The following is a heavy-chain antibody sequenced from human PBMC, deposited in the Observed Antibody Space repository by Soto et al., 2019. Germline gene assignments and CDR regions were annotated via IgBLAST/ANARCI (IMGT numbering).Heavy chain of an antibody. J-gene: IGHJ1*01. CDR2: ISGSGGST. CDR1: GFTFSSYA. D-gene: IGHD6-13*01. Sequence: QPGGSLRLSCAASGFTFSSYAMSWVRQAPGKGLEWVSAISGSGGSTYYADSVKGRFTISRDNSKNTLYLQMNSLRAEDTAVYYCAKDLRIAAAGTAEYFQHWGQGTLVTVSS. CDR3: AKDLRIAAAGTAEYFQH. V-gene: IGHV3-23*01.